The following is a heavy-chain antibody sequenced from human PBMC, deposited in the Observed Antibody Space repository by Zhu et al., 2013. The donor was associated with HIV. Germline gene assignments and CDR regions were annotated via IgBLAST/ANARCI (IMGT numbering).Heavy chain of an antibody. V-gene: IGHV3-23*01. J-gene: IGHJ4*02. Sequence: EVQLLESGGGLVQPGGSLRLSCAASGFTFSNYAMNWVRQAPGKGLEWVSGIGGSGSSTYYADSVKGRFTISRDNFENTLYLQMNSLRAEDTAVYYCASNRAGLWDRFDYWGQGTLVTVSS. CDR1: GFTFSNYA. CDR2: IGGSGSST. CDR3: ASNRAGLWDRFDY. D-gene: IGHD5-18*01.